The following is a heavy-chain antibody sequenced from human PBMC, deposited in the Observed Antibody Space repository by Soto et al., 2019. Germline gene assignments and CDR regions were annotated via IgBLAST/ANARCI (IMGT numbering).Heavy chain of an antibody. CDR1: GFSLSNAGMG. D-gene: IGHD1-20*01. CDR3: AQTEDGGRSIRPAGSSAA. Sequence: QVTLKESGPVLVKPTETLTLTCTVSGFSLSNAGMGVSWIRQPPGKALEWLAHIFSNDERRFSTSLKDILTISSEPFHSQVVLIMTTTDPGDTATYYCAQTEDGGRSIRPAGSSAAWGQGTLVTVS. CDR2: IFSNDER. V-gene: IGHV2-26*01. J-gene: IGHJ5*02.